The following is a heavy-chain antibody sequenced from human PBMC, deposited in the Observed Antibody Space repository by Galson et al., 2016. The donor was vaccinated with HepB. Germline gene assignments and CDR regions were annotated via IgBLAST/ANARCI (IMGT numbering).Heavy chain of an antibody. Sequence: SVKVSCKASGGTFTSYAISWVRQAPGQGPEWMGGIIPSFGAATYAQKFQGRVTIIADGATSTVYMDLSSLRSEDTAVYYCASRAQGTMTTVFDYWGQGTLVTVSS. D-gene: IGHD4-17*01. J-gene: IGHJ4*02. CDR2: IIPSFGAA. V-gene: IGHV1-69*13. CDR1: GGTFTSYA. CDR3: ASRAQGTMTTVFDY.